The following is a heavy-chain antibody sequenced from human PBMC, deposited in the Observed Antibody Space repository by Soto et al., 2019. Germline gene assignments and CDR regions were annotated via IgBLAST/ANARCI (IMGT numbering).Heavy chain of an antibody. CDR2: IIPRSATS. J-gene: IGHJ4*02. V-gene: IGHV1-69*13. CDR3: ARENFYDTSDVFDY. D-gene: IGHD3-22*01. CDR1: GDTFSTYT. Sequence: SVKVSCKASGDTFSTYTITWMRQAPGQGLEWMGGIIPRSATSNYAQKFQGRVTITADESTSTAYMELSSLRSEDTAVYYCARENFYDTSDVFDYWGQGTQVTVSS.